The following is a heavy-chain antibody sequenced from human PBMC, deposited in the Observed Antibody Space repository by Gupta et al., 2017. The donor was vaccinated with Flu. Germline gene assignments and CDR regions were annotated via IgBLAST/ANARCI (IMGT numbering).Heavy chain of an antibody. CDR2: ISTTGHIT. D-gene: IGHD3-16*02. CDR3: ARDYRGFIANLYYFES. Sequence: VQLLESAGGLVQPGGSLRLSCTASGFTFSDYTMTWVRLTPGKGLEWVSSISTTGHITYYADSVKGRFTLSRDNSNNIMYLQMDGLTAGDTAIYFCARDYRGFIANLYYFESWGRGTQVTVSS. J-gene: IGHJ4*02. CDR1: GFTFSDYT. V-gene: IGHV3-23*01.